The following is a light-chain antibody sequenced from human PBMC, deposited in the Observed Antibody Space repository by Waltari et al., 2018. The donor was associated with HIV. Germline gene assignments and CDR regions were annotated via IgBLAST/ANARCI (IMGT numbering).Light chain of an antibody. CDR2: GGN. CDR3: HSRDTNGERYV. J-gene: IGLJ1*01. CDR1: SLRSFF. V-gene: IGLV3-19*01. Sequence: TQDPIVSVALGQTIKITCQGDSLRSFFANWYQHRPGQAPVLVVYGGNRRPSGIPDRFSASNSGNTSSLIISKSEAGDEADYFCHSRDTNGERYVFGGGT.